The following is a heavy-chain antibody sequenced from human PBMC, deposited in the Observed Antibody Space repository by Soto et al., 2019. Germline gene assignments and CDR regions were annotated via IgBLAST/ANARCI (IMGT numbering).Heavy chain of an antibody. CDR2: IHYSGIT. J-gene: IGHJ3*01. CDR3: ANYSSGRACAL. Sequence: QVQLQESGPGLVKPSQTLSLTCTVSGGSMSSGDYYWSWVRQPPGKGLEWIGHIHYSGITYYNPSPKSRVTRPVDTSNNLCSLMLSSFTAEDTAVYYWANYSSGRACALWGQGTMVTVSS. V-gene: IGHV4-30-4*01. D-gene: IGHD6-25*01. CDR1: GGSMSSGDYY.